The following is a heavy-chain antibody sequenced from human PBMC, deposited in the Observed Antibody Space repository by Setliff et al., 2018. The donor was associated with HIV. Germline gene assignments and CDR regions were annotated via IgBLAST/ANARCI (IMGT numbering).Heavy chain of an antibody. Sequence: SETLSLTCTVSGGSISSSSYYWGWIRQPPGKGLEWIGSIYYSGRTNYNPSLKSRVTISVDTSKSQFSLNVKSMTAADTAIYYCARRGSSWYSHWFDPWGQGTLVTVSS. CDR1: GGSISSSSYY. CDR2: IYYSGRT. D-gene: IGHD6-13*01. CDR3: ARRGSSWYSHWFDP. J-gene: IGHJ5*02. V-gene: IGHV4-39*01.